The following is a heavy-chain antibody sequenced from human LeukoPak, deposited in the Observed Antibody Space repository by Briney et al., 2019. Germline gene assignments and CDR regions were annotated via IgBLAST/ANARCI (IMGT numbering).Heavy chain of an antibody. D-gene: IGHD5-24*01. CDR2: IYPGDSDT. V-gene: IGHV5-51*01. CDR1: EYSFTRYW. CDR3: ARLEVVTIRGYFDL. Sequence: PGESLKISCKDSEYSFTRYWIAWVRQMPGKGLEWMGIIYPGDSDTRYSSSFQGQITISADKSISTAYLQWSSLKASDTAMYYCARLEVVTIRGYFDLWGRGTLVTVSS. J-gene: IGHJ2*01.